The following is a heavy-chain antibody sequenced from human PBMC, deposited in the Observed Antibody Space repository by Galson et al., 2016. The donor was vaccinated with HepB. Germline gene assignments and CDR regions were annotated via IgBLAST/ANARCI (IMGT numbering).Heavy chain of an antibody. J-gene: IGHJ5*02. D-gene: IGHD3-22*01. Sequence: SLRLSCAVSQLSISSSAMSWVRQAPGKGLEWVSSISAGGGSEYTDSVKGRFTTSRDISKNTLYLQMSSRRAEDTAVYYCPGCWVYSSGGCNSFDPWGQGTLVIVSS. CDR3: PGCWVYSSGGCNSFDP. V-gene: IGHV3-23*01. CDR1: QLSISSSA. CDR2: ISAGGGSE.